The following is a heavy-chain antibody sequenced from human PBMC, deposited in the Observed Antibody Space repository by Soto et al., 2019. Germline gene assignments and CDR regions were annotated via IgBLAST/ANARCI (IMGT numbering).Heavy chain of an antibody. CDR3: ARVSIAAAQTRPDFDY. CDR2: ISAYNGNT. V-gene: IGHV1-18*01. D-gene: IGHD6-13*01. CDR1: GYTXTSYG. Sequence: GASVKVXCKASGYTXTSYGISWVRQXPGQGLEWMGWISAYNGNTNYAQKLQGRVTMTTDTSTSTAYMELRSLRSDDTAVYYCARVSIAAAQTRPDFDYWGQGTLVTVSS. J-gene: IGHJ4*02.